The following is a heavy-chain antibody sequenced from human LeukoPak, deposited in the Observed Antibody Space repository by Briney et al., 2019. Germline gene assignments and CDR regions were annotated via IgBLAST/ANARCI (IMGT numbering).Heavy chain of an antibody. J-gene: IGHJ4*02. Sequence: GGSLRLSCSASGFTFSAYAMYWVRQAPGKRLEYVSGISNNGGSSFYADSVKGRFTISRDNSKNTLYLQVSSLRAEDTAVYYCVKITSVTGGDCWGQGTRLTVSS. D-gene: IGHD1-1*01. CDR1: GFTFSAYA. CDR3: VKITSVTGGDC. V-gene: IGHV3-64D*09. CDR2: ISNNGGSS.